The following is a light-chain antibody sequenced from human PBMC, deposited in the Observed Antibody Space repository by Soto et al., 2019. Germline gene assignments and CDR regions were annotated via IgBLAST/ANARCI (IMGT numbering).Light chain of an antibody. J-gene: IGKJ4*01. V-gene: IGKV1-39*01. Sequence: DIQMTQSPSSLSASVGDRVTITCRATQTVSNYLNWYLQKPGEAPKLLIAAASSLQSGVPSRFRGSGSGTDFTLTISGLQPEDSATYYCQQSYSTPPAFGGGTKIEIK. CDR3: QQSYSTPPA. CDR2: AAS. CDR1: QTVSNY.